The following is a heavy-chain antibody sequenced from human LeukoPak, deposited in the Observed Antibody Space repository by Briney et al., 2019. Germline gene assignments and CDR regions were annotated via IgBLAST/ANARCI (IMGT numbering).Heavy chain of an antibody. J-gene: IGHJ4*02. CDR1: GGSIRSYY. CDR3: ARNYYDSSGYSFDY. CDR2: IYYSGST. Sequence: KPSETLSLTCTVSGGSIRSYYWTWIRQPPGKGLEWIGSIYYSGSTYYNPSLKSRVTISVDTSKNQFSLKLSSVTAADTAVYYCARNYYDSSGYSFDYWGQGTLVTVSS. D-gene: IGHD3-22*01. V-gene: IGHV4-59*05.